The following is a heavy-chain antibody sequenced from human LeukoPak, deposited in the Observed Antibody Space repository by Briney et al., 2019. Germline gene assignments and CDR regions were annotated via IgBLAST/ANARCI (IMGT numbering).Heavy chain of an antibody. D-gene: IGHD2-15*01. CDR1: GFTFDEHA. V-gene: IGHV3-9*01. CDR2: ISWNSGSI. CDR3: VKGHCSSSSCFPNYYYYMDV. J-gene: IGHJ6*03. Sequence: GRSPRLSCAGSGFTFDEHAMHWVRQAPGKGLEWVSGISWNSGSIAYADSVKGRFTISRDNAKNLLFLQMSSLRAADTALYYCVKGHCSSSSCFPNYYYYMDVWGTGTTVTVSS.